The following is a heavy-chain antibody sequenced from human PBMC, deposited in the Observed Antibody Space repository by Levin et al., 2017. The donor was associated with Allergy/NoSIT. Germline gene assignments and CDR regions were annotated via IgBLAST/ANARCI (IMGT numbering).Heavy chain of an antibody. CDR2: MNPNSGNT. CDR3: ARGGYCSGGSCYNWFDP. V-gene: IGHV1-8*01. CDR1: GYTFTSYD. Sequence: GASVKFSCKASGYTFTSYDINWVRQATGQGLEWMGWMNPNSGNTGYAQKFQGRVTMTRNTSISTAYMELSSLRSEDTAVYYCARGGYCSGGSCYNWFDPWGQGTLVTVSS. D-gene: IGHD2-15*01. J-gene: IGHJ5*02.